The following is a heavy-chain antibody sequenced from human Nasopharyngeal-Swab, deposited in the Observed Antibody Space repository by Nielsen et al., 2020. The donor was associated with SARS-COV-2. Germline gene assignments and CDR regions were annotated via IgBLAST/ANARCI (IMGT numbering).Heavy chain of an antibody. CDR2: IYYRRST. CDR1: GGSISSTSYY. V-gene: IGHV4-39*01. CDR3: AKSRIDMIVVALFDY. J-gene: IGHJ4*02. D-gene: IGHD3-22*01. Sequence: GSLRLSCTVSGGSISSTSYYWGWIRQPPGKGLQWLGIIYYRRSTYYNPALKSRVTISVDTSKNQFFLKLNSVTAADTAVYYCAKSRIDMIVVALFDYWGQGTLVTVSS.